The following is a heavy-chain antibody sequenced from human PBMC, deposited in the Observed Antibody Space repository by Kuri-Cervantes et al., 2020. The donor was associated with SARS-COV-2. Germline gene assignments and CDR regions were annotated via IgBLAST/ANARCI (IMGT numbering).Heavy chain of an antibody. Sequence: GESLKISCAASGFTFISTAMHWVRQAPGKGLEWVAVISYDGSTKYYADSVKGRFTISRDNSKDTLSLQMNSLGAEDTALYYCVKDRQGLGYSGMDVWGPGATVTVSS. V-gene: IGHV3-30*18. D-gene: IGHD2-21*01. CDR3: VKDRQGLGYSGMDV. CDR1: GFTFISTA. J-gene: IGHJ6*01. CDR2: ISYDGSTK.